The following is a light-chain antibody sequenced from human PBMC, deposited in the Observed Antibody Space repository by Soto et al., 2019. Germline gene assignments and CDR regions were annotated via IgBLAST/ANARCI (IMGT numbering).Light chain of an antibody. J-gene: IGKJ1*01. CDR3: QHYNSYSEA. Sequence: DIQMTQSPSTLSASVGDRVTITCGASQTISSWLAWYQQKPGKAPKLLIYKASTLKSGVPSRFRGSGYGTEFTLTISSLQPDDFATYYCQHYNSYSEAFGQGTKVDIK. V-gene: IGKV1-5*03. CDR1: QTISSW. CDR2: KAS.